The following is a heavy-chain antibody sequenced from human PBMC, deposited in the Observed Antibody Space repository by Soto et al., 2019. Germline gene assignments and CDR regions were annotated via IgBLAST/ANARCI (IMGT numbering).Heavy chain of an antibody. V-gene: IGHV3-43*01. CDR1: GFTFDYYT. CDR2: ISWDGGST. CDR3: AKDTCSSTSCHYYYGMDV. Sequence: PCGSLRLSCAASGFTFDYYTMHWLRQGPGKGLEWVSLISWDGGSTYYADSVKGRFTISRDNSKNSLYLQMNSLRTEDTALYYCAKDTCSSTSCHYYYGMDVWGQGTTVTVSS. D-gene: IGHD2-2*01. J-gene: IGHJ6*02.